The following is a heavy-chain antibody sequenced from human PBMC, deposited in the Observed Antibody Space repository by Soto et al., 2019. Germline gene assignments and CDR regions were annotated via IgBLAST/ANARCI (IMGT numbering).Heavy chain of an antibody. D-gene: IGHD4-17*01. Sequence: EVQLLESGGGLVQPGGSLRLSCAASGFTFSSYAMSWVRQAPGKGLEWVSAISGSGGSTYYADSVKGRFTISRDNSKNTLYLQMNSLRAEDTAVYYCAKEPHRFNVDYHNWFDPWGQGTLVTVSS. CDR3: AKEPHRFNVDYHNWFDP. CDR2: ISGSGGST. V-gene: IGHV3-23*01. J-gene: IGHJ5*02. CDR1: GFTFSSYA.